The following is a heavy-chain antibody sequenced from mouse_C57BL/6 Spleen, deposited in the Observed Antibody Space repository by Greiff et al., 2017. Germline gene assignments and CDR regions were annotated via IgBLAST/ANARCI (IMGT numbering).Heavy chain of an antibody. V-gene: IGHV3-1*01. Sequence: EVKLVESGPGMVKPSQSLSLTCTVTGYSITSGYDWHWIRHFPGNKLEWMGYISYSGSTNYNPSLKSRISITHDTSKNHFFLKLNSVTTEDTATDYCARDPYGSSYWYFDVWGTGTTVTVSS. CDR2: ISYSGST. D-gene: IGHD1-1*01. J-gene: IGHJ1*03. CDR3: ARDPYGSSYWYFDV. CDR1: GYSITSGYD.